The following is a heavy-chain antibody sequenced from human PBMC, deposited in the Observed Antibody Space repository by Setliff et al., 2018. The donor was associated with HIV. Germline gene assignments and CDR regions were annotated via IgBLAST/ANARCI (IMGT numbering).Heavy chain of an antibody. J-gene: IGHJ4*02. CDR1: GFTVSSNY. CDR3: ARVPGGGNFDSYNFDF. Sequence: GGSLRLSCAASGFTVSSNYMSWVRQAPGKGLEWVSVIYSGGSTYYADSVKGRFTISRDNAKNSLYLQMNNLRAEDTAVYYCARVPGGGNFDSYNFDFWGQGTLVTVSS. V-gene: IGHV3-66*01. CDR2: IYSGGST. D-gene: IGHD4-4*01.